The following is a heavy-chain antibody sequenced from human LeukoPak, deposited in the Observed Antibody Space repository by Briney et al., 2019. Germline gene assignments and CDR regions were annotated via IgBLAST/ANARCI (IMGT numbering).Heavy chain of an antibody. D-gene: IGHD5-18*01. CDR2: IYYSGST. Sequence: PSETLSLTCTVSGGSVSSGSYYWSWIRQPPGKGLEWIGYIYYSGSTNYNPSLKSRVTISVDTSKNQFSLKLSSVTAADTAVYYCARGGRPYTAMVPSDYWGQGTLVTVSS. CDR1: GGSVSSGSYY. CDR3: ARGGRPYTAMVPSDY. J-gene: IGHJ4*02. V-gene: IGHV4-61*01.